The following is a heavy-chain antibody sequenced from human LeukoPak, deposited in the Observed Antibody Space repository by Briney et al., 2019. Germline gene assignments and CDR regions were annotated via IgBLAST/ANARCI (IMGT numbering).Heavy chain of an antibody. CDR2: ISSNGGST. CDR3: VKFSYYYDSSGYLNFDY. V-gene: IGHV3-64*05. D-gene: IGHD3-22*01. CDR1: GXTFSSYA. Sequence: PGGSLRLSCAASGXTFSSYAMHWVPQAPGKGLEYVSAISSNGGSTYYADSVKGRFTISRDNSKNTLYIQMSSLRAEDTAVYYGVKFSYYYDSSGYLNFDYWGQGTLVTVSS. J-gene: IGHJ4*02.